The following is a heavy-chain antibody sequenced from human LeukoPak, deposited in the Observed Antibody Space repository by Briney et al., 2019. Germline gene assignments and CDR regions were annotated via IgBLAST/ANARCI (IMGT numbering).Heavy chain of an antibody. Sequence: ASVKVSCKASGYTFTSYDINWVRQATGQGLEWMGWMNPNSGNTGYAQKFQGRVPMTRNTSISTAYMELSSLRSEDTAVYYCARGSPMSGYSSGWYTPSGYWGQGTLVTVSS. J-gene: IGHJ4*02. CDR2: MNPNSGNT. D-gene: IGHD6-19*01. V-gene: IGHV1-8*01. CDR1: GYTFTSYD. CDR3: ARGSPMSGYSSGWYTPSGY.